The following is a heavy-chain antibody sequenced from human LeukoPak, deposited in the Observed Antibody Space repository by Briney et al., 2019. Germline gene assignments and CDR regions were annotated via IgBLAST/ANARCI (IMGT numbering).Heavy chain of an antibody. J-gene: IGHJ6*04. D-gene: IGHD3-10*02. CDR2: ISSSGSTI. CDR3: AELGITMIGGV. CDR1: GFTFSDYY. Sequence: GGSLRLSCAASGFTFSDYYMSWIRKAPGEGLEWVSYISSSGSTIYYADSVKGRLTISRDNAKNSLYLQMNSLRAEDTAVYYCAELGITMIGGVWGKGTTVTISS. V-gene: IGHV3-11*04.